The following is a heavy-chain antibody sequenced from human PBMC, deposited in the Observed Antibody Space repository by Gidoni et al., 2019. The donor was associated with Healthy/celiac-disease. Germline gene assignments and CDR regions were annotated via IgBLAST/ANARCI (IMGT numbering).Heavy chain of an antibody. V-gene: IGHV1-69*01. CDR1: GGTFSSYA. J-gene: IGHJ6*04. D-gene: IGHD4-4*01. Sequence: QVQLVQSGAEVKKPGSSVKVSCKASGGTFSSYAISWVRQAPGQGLEWMGGMIPIFGTANYAQKFQGRVKITADESTSTAYMELSSPRAEDTAVYYWARDGTSNGGMDVWGKGTTVTVSS. CDR3: ARDGTSNGGMDV. CDR2: MIPIFGTA.